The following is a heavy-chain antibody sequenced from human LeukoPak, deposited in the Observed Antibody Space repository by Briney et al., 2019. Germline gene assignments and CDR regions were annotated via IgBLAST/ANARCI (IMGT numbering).Heavy chain of an antibody. CDR1: GYTFTSYD. CDR3: ARDGNYYDNIGDY. D-gene: IGHD3-22*01. CDR2: MNPNSGNT. J-gene: IGHJ4*02. V-gene: IGHV1-8*01. Sequence: ASVKVSCKASGYTFTSYDINWVRQATGQGLEWMGWMNPNSGNTGYAQKFQGRVTMTRNTSISTAYMELRSLRSDDTAVYYCARDGNYYDNIGDYWGQGTLVTVSS.